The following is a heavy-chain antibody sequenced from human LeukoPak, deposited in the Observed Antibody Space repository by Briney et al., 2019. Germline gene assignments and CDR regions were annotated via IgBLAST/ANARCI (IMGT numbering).Heavy chain of an antibody. D-gene: IGHD2-8*01. CDR1: GLTFSNYA. CDR3: ARDRMALFDC. CDR2: ISGSGGST. V-gene: IGHV3-23*01. J-gene: IGHJ4*02. Sequence: PGGSLRLSCAASGLTFSNYAMSWVRQAPGKGLEWVSAISGSGGSTYYADSVKGRFTISRDNSKNTLYLQMNSLRAEDTAVYYCARDRMALFDCWGQGTLVTVSS.